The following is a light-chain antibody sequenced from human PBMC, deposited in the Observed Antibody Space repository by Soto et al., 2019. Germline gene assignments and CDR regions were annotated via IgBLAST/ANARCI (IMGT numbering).Light chain of an antibody. CDR1: QDISNY. J-gene: IGKJ2*01. Sequence: DVQMTQSPSSLSASVGDRVTIACQASQDISNYLNWYQQKPGQAPNLLIYDASNLETGVPSRFSGSGAGTDFTFTISSLQPEDVATYYCQQYDSVPLYTVGQGTKLEIK. V-gene: IGKV1-33*01. CDR2: DAS. CDR3: QQYDSVPLYT.